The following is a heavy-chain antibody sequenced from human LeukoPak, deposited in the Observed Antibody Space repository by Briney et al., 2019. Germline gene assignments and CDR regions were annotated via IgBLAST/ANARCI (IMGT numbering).Heavy chain of an antibody. Sequence: ASVKVPCKASGYTFIGYYMHWVRQAPGQGLEWMGWINPNSGGTNYAQKFQSRVTMTRDTSISTAYMELSRLRSDDTAVYYCARGLAAADAFDIWGQGTMVTVSS. D-gene: IGHD6-13*01. J-gene: IGHJ3*02. CDR3: ARGLAAADAFDI. V-gene: IGHV1-2*02. CDR1: GYTFIGYY. CDR2: INPNSGGT.